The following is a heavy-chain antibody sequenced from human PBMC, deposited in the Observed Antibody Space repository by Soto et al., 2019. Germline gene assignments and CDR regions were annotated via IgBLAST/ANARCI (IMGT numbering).Heavy chain of an antibody. CDR3: SRGGGAGGIIAY. V-gene: IGHV4-34*01. CDR2: INHSGST. CDR1: GGSFSGYY. D-gene: IGHD3-16*01. Sequence: QVQLQQWGAGLLKPSETLSLTCAVYGGSFSGYYWSWIRQPPGKGLEWIGEINHSGSTNYNPSLKSRVTISVDTSTSQFSWRVGSVPAADPAVYDCSRGGGAGGIIAYWGQGTLVTVSS. J-gene: IGHJ4*02.